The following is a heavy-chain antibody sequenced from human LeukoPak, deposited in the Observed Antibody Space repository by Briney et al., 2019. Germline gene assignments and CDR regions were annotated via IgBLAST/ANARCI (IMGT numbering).Heavy chain of an antibody. D-gene: IGHD1-26*01. CDR3: ARGGNYDPTLEDYYYMDV. Sequence: ASVKVSCKASGGTFSSYAISWVRQAPGQGLEWMGGIIPIFGTANYAQKFQGRVTITADESTSTAYMELSSLRSEDTAVYYCARGGNYDPTLEDYYYMDVWGKGTTVTVSS. J-gene: IGHJ6*03. V-gene: IGHV1-69*01. CDR2: IIPIFGTA. CDR1: GGTFSSYA.